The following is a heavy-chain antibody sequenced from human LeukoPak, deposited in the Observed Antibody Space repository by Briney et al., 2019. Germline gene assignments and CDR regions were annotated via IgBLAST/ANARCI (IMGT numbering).Heavy chain of an antibody. V-gene: IGHV3-23*05. CDR3: ARDWKADF. Sequence: GGSLRLSCATSGFTFSTYAMTWVRQAPGKGLEWVLAIDIYSTKTNYADSVKGRFTISRDNSKNTLYLQMNSLRGEDTAIYYCARDWKADFWGHGTLVTVSS. CDR2: IDIYSTKT. D-gene: IGHD1-1*01. J-gene: IGHJ4*01. CDR1: GFTFSTYA.